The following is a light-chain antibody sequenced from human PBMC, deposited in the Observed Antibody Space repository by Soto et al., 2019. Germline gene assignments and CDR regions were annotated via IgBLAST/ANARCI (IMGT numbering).Light chain of an antibody. Sequence: DIVMTQSPDSLAVSLGERATINCKSSQSVLHSSTNKNYLAWYQQKPGEPPQLLIYWASTRKSGVTDRCSGIGSVTDFDLTISILQAEDVAVYYCQQYYTTPYTFVQGTKLEIK. CDR3: QQYYTTPYT. V-gene: IGKV4-1*01. J-gene: IGKJ2*01. CDR2: WAS. CDR1: QSVLHSSTNKNY.